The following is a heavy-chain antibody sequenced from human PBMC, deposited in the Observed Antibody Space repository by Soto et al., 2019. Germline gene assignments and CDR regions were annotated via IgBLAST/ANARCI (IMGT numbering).Heavy chain of an antibody. CDR2: IIPIFGTA. V-gene: IGHV1-69*06. Sequence: QVCWKAAARGFRVDLISRVLQDHGQGLEWMGGIIPIFGTANYAQKFQGRVTITADKSTSTAYMELSSLRSEDTAVYYCAREAGYSYCYAIVWLDPRGQGTLFT. CDR1: ARGFRVDL. D-gene: IGHD5-18*01. J-gene: IGHJ5*02. CDR3: AREAGYSYCYAIVWLDP.